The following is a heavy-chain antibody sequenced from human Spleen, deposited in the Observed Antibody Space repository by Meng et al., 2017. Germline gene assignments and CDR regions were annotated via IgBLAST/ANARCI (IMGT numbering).Heavy chain of an antibody. CDR2: IDPKSGDT. Sequence: ASVKVSCKPSGYNFPDYWLHWVRRAPGQGLEWMGRIDPKSGDTHYAQRFQGRVTMTGDTSISTAYMELSGLRSDDTAMYYCARAPDSSSWPNWFDPWGQGNLVTVSS. CDR3: ARAPDSSSWPNWFDP. CDR1: GYNFPDYW. V-gene: IGHV1-2*06. D-gene: IGHD6-13*01. J-gene: IGHJ5*02.